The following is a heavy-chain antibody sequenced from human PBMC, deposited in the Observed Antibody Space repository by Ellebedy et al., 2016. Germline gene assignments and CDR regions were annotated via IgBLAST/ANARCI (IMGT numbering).Heavy chain of an antibody. J-gene: IGHJ5*02. CDR3: ARSRVKDNWFDP. CDR1: GYTFISYH. V-gene: IGHV1-8*01. CDR2: MNPNNGNT. Sequence: ASVKVSCKASGYTFISYHMHWVRQATGQGLEWMGWMNPNNGNTGYAQKFQGRVTMTRDTSISTAYMELNSLRSEDTAVYFCARSRVKDNWFDPWGQGTLVTVSS. D-gene: IGHD3-10*01.